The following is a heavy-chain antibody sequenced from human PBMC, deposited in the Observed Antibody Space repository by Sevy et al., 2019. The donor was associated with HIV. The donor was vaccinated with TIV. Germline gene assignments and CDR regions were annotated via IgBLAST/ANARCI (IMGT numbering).Heavy chain of an antibody. CDR1: GYTFSSYG. CDR2: IIPILGTV. CDR3: ARGGGNGWYYFDY. J-gene: IGHJ4*02. Sequence: ASVKVSCKASGYTFSSYGISWVRQASGQGLEWMGGIIPILGTVNYAQKFQGRVTITADESTKTAYMELSSLRSEDTAVYYCARGGGNGWYYFDYWGQETLVTVSS. V-gene: IGHV1-69*13. D-gene: IGHD6-19*01.